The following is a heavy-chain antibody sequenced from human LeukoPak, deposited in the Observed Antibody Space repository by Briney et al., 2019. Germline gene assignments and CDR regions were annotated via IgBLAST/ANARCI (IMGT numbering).Heavy chain of an antibody. CDR1: GGSISSYY. CDR2: IFHSGST. CDR3: ARGAGVDY. D-gene: IGHD3-10*01. Sequence: SETLSLTCTVSGGSISSYYWSWIRQPPGKGLEWIGYIFHSGSTNYNPSLKSRVTMSVDTSKNQFFLKLSSVAAADTAVYYCARGAGVDYWGQGILVTVSS. V-gene: IGHV4-59*13. J-gene: IGHJ4*02.